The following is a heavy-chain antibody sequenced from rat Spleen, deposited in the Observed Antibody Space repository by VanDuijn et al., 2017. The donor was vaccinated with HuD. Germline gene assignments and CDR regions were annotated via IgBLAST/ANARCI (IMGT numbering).Heavy chain of an antibody. CDR1: GFTFSNYG. V-gene: IGHV5S14*01. CDR3: ARLGLPGYNPVDY. CDR2: INTGGGNT. Sequence: EVQLVESGGGLVQPGRSLKLSCAASGFTFSNYGMAWVRQTPTKGLEWVASINTGGGNTYYRDSVKGRFTISRDNARNTQYLQMDSVTSENTATYDCARLGLPGYNPVDYWGQGVIVTVSS. J-gene: IGHJ2*01. D-gene: IGHD1-4*01.